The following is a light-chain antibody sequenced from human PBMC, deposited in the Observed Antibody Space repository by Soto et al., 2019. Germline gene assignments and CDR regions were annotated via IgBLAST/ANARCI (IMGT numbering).Light chain of an antibody. J-gene: IGLJ2*01. V-gene: IGLV2-14*03. CDR2: DVN. CDR3: SSYTSSSTVV. Sequence: QSALTQPASVSGSPGQSISISCTGSSSDVGGYNYVSWYQHHPGKAPKLMIYDVNNRPSGVSNRFSGSRSGNTVSLTISGLQAEDEADYYCSSYTSSSTVVFGGGTKLTVL. CDR1: SSDVGGYNY.